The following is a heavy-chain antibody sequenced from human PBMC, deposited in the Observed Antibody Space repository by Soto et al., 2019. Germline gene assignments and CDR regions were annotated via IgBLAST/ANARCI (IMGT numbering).Heavy chain of an antibody. J-gene: IGHJ6*02. CDR2: ISAYNGNT. Sequence: ASVKVSCKASGYTFTSYGISCVRQAPGQVLEWMGWISAYNGNTNYAQKLQGRVTMTTDTSTSTAYMELRSLRSDDTAVYYCAAIPGIAVAGESYYYGMDVWGQGTTVTVSS. CDR3: AAIPGIAVAGESYYYGMDV. CDR1: GYTFTSYG. D-gene: IGHD6-19*01. V-gene: IGHV1-18*04.